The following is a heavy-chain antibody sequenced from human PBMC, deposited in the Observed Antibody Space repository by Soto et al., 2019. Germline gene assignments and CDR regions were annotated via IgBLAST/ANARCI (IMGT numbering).Heavy chain of an antibody. V-gene: IGHV3-48*03. CDR2: ISSIGSTI. CDR1: GFTFSSYE. J-gene: IGHJ4*02. Sequence: PGGSLRLSCAASGFTFSSYEMNWVRQAPGKGLEWISYISSIGSTIDYADSVKGRFTISRDNAKNSLYLQMNSLRAEDTAVYYCARRTFIRAHPFDYWGQGTLVTSPQ. D-gene: IGHD1-7*01. CDR3: ARRTFIRAHPFDY.